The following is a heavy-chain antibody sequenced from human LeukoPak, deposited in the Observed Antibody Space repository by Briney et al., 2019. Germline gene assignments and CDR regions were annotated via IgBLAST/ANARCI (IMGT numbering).Heavy chain of an antibody. Sequence: GGSLRLSCAASGFTFGSYAMSWVRQAPGKGLEWVSVIYSGGSTYYADSVKGRFTISRDNSKNTLYLQMNSLRAEDTAVYYCARCRGSYCSGGTCYDYYFDYWGQGTLVTVSS. CDR3: ARCRGSYCSGGTCYDYYFDY. D-gene: IGHD2-15*01. CDR1: GFTFGSYA. V-gene: IGHV3-53*01. CDR2: IYSGGST. J-gene: IGHJ4*02.